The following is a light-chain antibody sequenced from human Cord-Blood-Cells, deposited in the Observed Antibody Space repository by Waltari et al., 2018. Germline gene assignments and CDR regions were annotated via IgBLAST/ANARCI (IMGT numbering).Light chain of an antibody. V-gene: IGLV2-14*01. CDR2: DVS. Sequence: QSALTQPASVSGSPGQSITISCTGTSSDVGGYHYVSWYQQHPGKAPKLMIYDVSNRPSGVSNLFSGSKSGNTASLTISGLQAEDEADYYCSSYTSSSTLVFGTVTKVTVL. CDR3: SSYTSSSTLV. J-gene: IGLJ1*01. CDR1: SSDVGGYHY.